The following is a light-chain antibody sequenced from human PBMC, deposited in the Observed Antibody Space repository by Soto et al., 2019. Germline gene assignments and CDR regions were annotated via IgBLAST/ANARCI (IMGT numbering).Light chain of an antibody. Sequence: DIPMTQSPASVSASIGDRVTISCRASQSIYKWLVWYQQKPGKAPKLLIYAAFSLQSGVPSRFSGSGYGTDFTLTISSLQPEDFATYYCQQADSFPLSFGRGTKVEI. V-gene: IGKV1-12*01. CDR2: AAF. J-gene: IGKJ4*01. CDR1: QSIYKW. CDR3: QQADSFPLS.